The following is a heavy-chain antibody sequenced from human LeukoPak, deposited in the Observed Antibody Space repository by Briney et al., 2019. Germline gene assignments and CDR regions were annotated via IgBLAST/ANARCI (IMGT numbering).Heavy chain of an antibody. CDR3: AKGYSSSLYYYYYMDV. CDR2: ISGSGGST. J-gene: IGHJ6*03. CDR1: GFTFSSYA. D-gene: IGHD6-6*01. V-gene: IGHV3-23*01. Sequence: PGGSLRLSCAASGFTFSSYAMSWVRQAPGKGLEWVSAISGSGGSTYYADSVKGRFTISRDNSKNTLYLQMNGLRAEDTAVYYCAKGYSSSLYYYYYMDVWGKGTTVTVSS.